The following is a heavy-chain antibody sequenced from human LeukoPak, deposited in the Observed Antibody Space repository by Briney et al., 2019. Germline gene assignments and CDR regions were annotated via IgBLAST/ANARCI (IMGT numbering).Heavy chain of an antibody. CDR1: GFTFSSYA. Sequence: GGSLRLSCAASGFTFSSYAMSWVRQAPGKGLEWVSAISGSGGSTYYADSVKGRFTISRDNSKNTLYLQMNSLRAEDTAVYYCAKGQRPQECGGDCDIPYYHVMDVWGQGTTVTVSS. CDR2: ISGSGGST. V-gene: IGHV3-23*01. D-gene: IGHD2-21*02. CDR3: AKGQRPQECGGDCDIPYYHVMDV. J-gene: IGHJ6*02.